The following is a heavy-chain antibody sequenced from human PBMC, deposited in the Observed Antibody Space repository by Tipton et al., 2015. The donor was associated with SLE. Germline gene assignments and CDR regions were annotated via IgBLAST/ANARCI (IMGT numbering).Heavy chain of an antibody. V-gene: IGHV4-61*02. CDR1: GGSISSGSYY. CDR3: ARDDGGAFGM. D-gene: IGHD3-16*01. Sequence: LRLSCTVSGGSISSGSYYWSWIRQPAGKGLEWIGRIYTSGSTNYNPSLKSRVTISVDTSKNQFSLKLSSVTAADTAVYYCARDDGGAFGMWGQGTMVTVSS. J-gene: IGHJ3*02. CDR2: IYTSGST.